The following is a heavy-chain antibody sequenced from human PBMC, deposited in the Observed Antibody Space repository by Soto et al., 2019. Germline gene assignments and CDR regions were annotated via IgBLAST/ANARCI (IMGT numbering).Heavy chain of an antibody. D-gene: IGHD3-22*01. CDR3: AKVKYPYYYDSSAPRDAFDI. J-gene: IGHJ3*02. CDR1: GFTFSSYG. V-gene: IGHV3-33*06. CDR2: ISYGGSSK. Sequence: PGGSLILSCAASGFTFSSYGMHWVRQAPGKGLEWVSVISYGGSSKYYADSVKGRFTISRDNSKNTLYLQMNSLRAEDTAVYYCAKVKYPYYYDSSAPRDAFDIWGQGTMVTVS.